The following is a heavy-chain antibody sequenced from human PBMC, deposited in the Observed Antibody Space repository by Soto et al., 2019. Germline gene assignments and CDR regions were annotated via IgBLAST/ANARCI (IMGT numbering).Heavy chain of an antibody. J-gene: IGHJ4*02. D-gene: IGHD3-10*01. CDR1: GFIFSNYV. V-gene: IGHV3-30-3*01. Sequence: QVQLVESGGGVVQPGRSLRLSCTASGFIFSNYVMYWVRQAPGKGLEWVAFMSYDGTTKSYADSVKGRFTISRDNSQNTLYLQMNSLRHEDTGVYYCAREVLWSSYFDYWGQGSLVTVSS. CDR3: AREVLWSSYFDY. CDR2: MSYDGTTK.